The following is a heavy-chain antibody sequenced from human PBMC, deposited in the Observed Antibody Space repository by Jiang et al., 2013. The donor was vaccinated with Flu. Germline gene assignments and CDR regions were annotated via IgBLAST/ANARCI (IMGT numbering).Heavy chain of an antibody. CDR3: ARDLGYCSGGSCYSGYFQH. Sequence: PSETLSLTCTVSGGSVSSDSYYWSWIRQPPGKGLEWIGYIYYSGSTNYNPSLKSRVTISVDTSKNQFSLKLSSVTAADTAVYYCARDLGYCSGGSCYSGYFQHWGQGTLVTVSS. D-gene: IGHD2-15*01. J-gene: IGHJ1*01. CDR2: IYYSGST. CDR1: GGSVSSDSYY. V-gene: IGHV4-61*01.